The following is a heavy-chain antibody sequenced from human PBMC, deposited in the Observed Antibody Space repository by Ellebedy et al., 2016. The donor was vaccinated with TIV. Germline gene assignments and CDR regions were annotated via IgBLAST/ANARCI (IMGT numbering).Heavy chain of an antibody. CDR1: GVSISAYY. CDR2: VYHTGST. V-gene: IGHV4-59*01. CDR3: ARDGVEDYFDY. J-gene: IGHJ4*02. Sequence: MPSETLSLTCSVSGVSISAYYWSWIRQPHGQGLEWIGYVYHTGSTNYNPSLRSRVTLAVDTPKNEFSLKLSSVTTADTAIYYCARDGVEDYFDYWGQGLLVTVSS. D-gene: IGHD3-10*01.